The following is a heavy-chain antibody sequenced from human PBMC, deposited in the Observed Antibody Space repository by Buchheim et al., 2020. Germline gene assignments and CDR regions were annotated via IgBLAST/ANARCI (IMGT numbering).Heavy chain of an antibody. CDR2: ISTGGTTL. Sequence: EVQLVESGGGLVQPGGPLRLSCAVSGFTFSSHEMNWVRQAPGKGLEWIAYISTGGTTLYYADSVKGRFTISRDSARNSLYLQMNSLRAEDTAVYHCARKVLEYGGGTKFYFDYWGQGAL. J-gene: IGHJ4*02. CDR1: GFTFSSHE. CDR3: ARKVLEYGGGTKFYFDY. V-gene: IGHV3-48*03. D-gene: IGHD1-1*01.